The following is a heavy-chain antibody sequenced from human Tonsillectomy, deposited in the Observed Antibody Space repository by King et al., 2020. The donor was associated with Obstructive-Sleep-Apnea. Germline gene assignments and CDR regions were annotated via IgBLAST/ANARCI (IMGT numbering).Heavy chain of an antibody. J-gene: IGHJ4*02. CDR1: GLTFSSSA. D-gene: IGHD4-17*01. CDR2: SISGGKT. V-gene: IGHV3-23*04. CDR3: AKDIGTTVTRDY. Sequence: VQLVESGGGLVQPGGSLELYCGTSGLTFSSSAMSWVRQAPGKGLEWVSRSISGGKTYSVTSVKGRFTISQENSKNTLYLQMNSLRAEDTAVYYCAKDIGTTVTRDYWGQGTLVTVSS.